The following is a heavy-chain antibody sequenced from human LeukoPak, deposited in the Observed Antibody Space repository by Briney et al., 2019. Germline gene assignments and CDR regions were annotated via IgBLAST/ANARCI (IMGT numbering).Heavy chain of an antibody. J-gene: IGHJ6*03. CDR3: AKDDSGSYYPYYYYMDV. D-gene: IGHD1-26*01. V-gene: IGHV3-23*01. Sequence: GRTLRLSCAVSGFTFSNYGMSWVRQAPGKGLEWVSTISGSGGRTYYADSVKGRFTISRDNSKNTLYLQMNSLRAEDTAVYYCAKDDSGSYYPYYYYMDVWGKGTTVTISS. CDR2: ISGSGGRT. CDR1: GFTFSNYG.